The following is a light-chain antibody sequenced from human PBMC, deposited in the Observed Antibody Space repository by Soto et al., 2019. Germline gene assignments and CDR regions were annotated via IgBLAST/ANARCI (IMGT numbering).Light chain of an antibody. V-gene: IGKV1-12*01. CDR1: QSVASW. J-gene: IGKJ4*01. Sequence: DIQMTPSPSSVSASVGDGVTISCRASQSVASWLAWYQQRPGKAPRLLIYAASRLQRGVPSRFSGSESGTDFTLTISSLQPEDIATYYCLQSNSFPLTFGGGTKVDIK. CDR3: LQSNSFPLT. CDR2: AAS.